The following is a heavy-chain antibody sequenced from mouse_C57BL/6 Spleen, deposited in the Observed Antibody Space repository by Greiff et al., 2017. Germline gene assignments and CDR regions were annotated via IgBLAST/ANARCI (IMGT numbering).Heavy chain of an antibody. D-gene: IGHD2-1*01. J-gene: IGHJ4*01. CDR2: IDPSDSYT. CDR1: GYTFTSYW. Sequence: VQLQQPGAELVKPGASVKLSCKASGYTFTSYWMQWVKQRPGQGLEWIGEIDPSDSYTNYNQKFKGKGTLTVDTSSSTAYMQLSSLTSEDSAVYYCARDGNYSYYAMDYWGQGTSVTVSS. V-gene: IGHV1-50*01. CDR3: ARDGNYSYYAMDY.